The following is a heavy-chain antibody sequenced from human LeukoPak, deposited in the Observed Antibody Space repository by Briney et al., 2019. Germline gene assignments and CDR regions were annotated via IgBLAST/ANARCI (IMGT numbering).Heavy chain of an antibody. D-gene: IGHD3-16*01. J-gene: IGHJ4*02. Sequence: PGGSLRLSCAASGFTFSDYWMHWVREAPGKGLVWVSIINTDTRGTYYADSVKGRFTISRDNAKNTLYLQMNSLRAEDTAVYCCARAGAYHFDNWGQGTLVTVSS. CDR2: INTDTRGT. V-gene: IGHV3-74*01. CDR3: ARAGAYHFDN. CDR1: GFTFSDYW.